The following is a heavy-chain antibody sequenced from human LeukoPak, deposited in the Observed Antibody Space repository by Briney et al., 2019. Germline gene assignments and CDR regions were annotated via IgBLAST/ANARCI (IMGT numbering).Heavy chain of an antibody. V-gene: IGHV1-46*01. Sequence: ASVKVSCKASGYTFTGYSMHWVRQAPGQGLEWMGIVNPGVGSTTNAQKFRGRVTMTRDMSTSTVYMELRSLRFEDTAVYYCARERRVAFDYWGQGTLVTVSS. CDR1: GYTFTGYS. D-gene: IGHD3-3*01. CDR3: ARERRVAFDY. CDR2: VNPGVGST. J-gene: IGHJ4*02.